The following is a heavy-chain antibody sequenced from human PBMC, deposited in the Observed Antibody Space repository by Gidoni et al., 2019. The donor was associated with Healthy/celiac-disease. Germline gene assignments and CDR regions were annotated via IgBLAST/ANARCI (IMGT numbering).Heavy chain of an antibody. J-gene: IGHJ2*01. CDR1: GGSIRSGGYY. V-gene: IGHV4-31*03. CDR2: IYYSGST. CDR3: ARDQGAMVRGDWYFDL. Sequence: QVQLQESGPGLVKPSQTLSLTCTVSGGSIRSGGYYWSWIRQHPGKGLEWIGYIYYSGSTYYNPSLKSRVTISVDTSKNQFSLKLSSVTAADTAVYYCARDQGAMVRGDWYFDLWGRGTLVTVSS. D-gene: IGHD3-10*01.